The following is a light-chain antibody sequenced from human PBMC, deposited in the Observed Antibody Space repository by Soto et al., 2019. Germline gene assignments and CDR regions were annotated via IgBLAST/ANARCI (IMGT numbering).Light chain of an antibody. CDR1: QSVSNN. J-gene: IGKJ5*01. V-gene: IGKV3-15*01. CDR2: YAS. Sequence: EIMMTQSPATLSVSPGERATLSCRASQSVSNNLAWYQQKPGQAPRLLIYYASTRATGIPARFSVSGSGTEFTLTINSLQSEDFALYHLQQYNNWPPITFGQGTRLEIK. CDR3: QQYNNWPPIT.